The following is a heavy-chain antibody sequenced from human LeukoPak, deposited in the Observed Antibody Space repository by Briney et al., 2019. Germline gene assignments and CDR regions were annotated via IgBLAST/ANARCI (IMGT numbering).Heavy chain of an antibody. V-gene: IGHV4-59*01. CDR3: ARDPYGSGSYVFDP. J-gene: IGHJ5*02. D-gene: IGHD3-10*01. CDR1: GGSISSYY. Sequence: PSETLSLTCTVSGGSISSYYWSWIRQPPGKGLEWIGYIYYSGSTNYNPSLKSRVTISVDTSKNQFSLKLSSVTAADTAVYYCARDPYGSGSYVFDPWGQGTLVTVSS. CDR2: IYYSGST.